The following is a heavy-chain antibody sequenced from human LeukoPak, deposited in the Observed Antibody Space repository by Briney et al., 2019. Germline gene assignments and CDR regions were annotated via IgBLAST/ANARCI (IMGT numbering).Heavy chain of an antibody. Sequence: GGSLRLSCAASGFTFSSYAMSWVRQAPGKGLEWVSAISGSGGSTYYADSVKGRFTIFRDNSKNALYLQMNSLRAEDTAVYYCAKGVTMVRGVTQPFDYWGQGTLVTVSS. J-gene: IGHJ4*02. CDR2: ISGSGGST. D-gene: IGHD3-10*01. CDR1: GFTFSSYA. V-gene: IGHV3-23*01. CDR3: AKGVTMVRGVTQPFDY.